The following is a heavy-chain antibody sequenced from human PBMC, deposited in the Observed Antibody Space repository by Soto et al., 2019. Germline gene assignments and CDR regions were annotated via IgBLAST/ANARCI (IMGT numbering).Heavy chain of an antibody. CDR2: INHSGST. V-gene: IGHV4-39*07. Sequence: SETLSLTCSVSGGSISSSSYYWGWIRKPPGKGLEWIGEINHSGSTKYNPSFKSRVTISVDTSKNQVSLNLSSVTAEDTAVYYCSRGRPFYYDSSGAPYFDYWGQGTLVPVSS. CDR1: GGSISSSSYY. CDR3: SRGRPFYYDSSGAPYFDY. D-gene: IGHD3-22*01. J-gene: IGHJ4*02.